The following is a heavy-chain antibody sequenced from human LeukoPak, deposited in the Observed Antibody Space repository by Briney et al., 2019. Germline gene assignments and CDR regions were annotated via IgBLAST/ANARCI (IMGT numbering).Heavy chain of an antibody. Sequence: PSETLSLTCSVSGYPISSGYYWGWIRQSPGQGLEWIGSIYDSGSTYYNPSLKGRVTMSLDTSNNEFSLRLRSVTAADTAVYYCAGNYFYDSSGYFYVEYWGQGTLVTVSS. CDR3: AGNYFYDSSGYFYVEY. V-gene: IGHV4-38-2*02. J-gene: IGHJ4*02. D-gene: IGHD3-22*01. CDR1: GYPISSGYY. CDR2: IYDSGST.